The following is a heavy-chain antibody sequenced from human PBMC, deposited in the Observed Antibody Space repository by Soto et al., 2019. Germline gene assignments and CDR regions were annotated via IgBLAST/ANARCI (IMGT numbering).Heavy chain of an antibody. CDR1: GDSVSSNSAV. CDR3: ARSISGTTMFDY. Sequence: SQTLSLTCAISGDSVSSNSAVWNWIRQSPSRGLEWLGGTYYRSKWYSGYALSVKSRIIINPDTSKNQFSLQLNSVTPEDTAVYYCARSISGTTMFDYWGQGTLVTVSS. CDR2: TYYRSKWYS. D-gene: IGHD1-20*01. V-gene: IGHV6-1*01. J-gene: IGHJ4*02.